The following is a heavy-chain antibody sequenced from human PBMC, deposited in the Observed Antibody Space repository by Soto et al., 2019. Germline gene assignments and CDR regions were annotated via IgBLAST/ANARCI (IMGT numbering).Heavy chain of an antibody. J-gene: IGHJ4*02. D-gene: IGHD2-2*01. Sequence: QVQLVQSGAEVKKPGASVKVSCKASGYTFISYEIQWVRQAPGQRLEWVGWINTANGNTAYAENFLGRATITSDTAASTVYMELRSLTSDDTAVYYCVRETPESADDYWGQGTLVTVSS. CDR1: GYTFISYE. CDR3: VRETPESADDY. V-gene: IGHV1-3*04. CDR2: INTANGNT.